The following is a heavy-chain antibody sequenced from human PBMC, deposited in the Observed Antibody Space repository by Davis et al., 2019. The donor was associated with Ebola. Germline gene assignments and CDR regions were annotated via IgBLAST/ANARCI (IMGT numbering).Heavy chain of an antibody. D-gene: IGHD1-26*01. CDR2: IGYGGSNK. V-gene: IGHV3-30*02. CDR1: GFSFSRYA. Sequence: PGGSLRLSCAASGFSFSRYAMHWVRQAPGKGLEWVAIIGYGGSNKYYADSVKDRFTISRDNSKNTLYLQMNSLRAEDTAVYYCAMSQWELLLEYYFDYWGQGTLVTVSS. CDR3: AMSQWELLLEYYFDY. J-gene: IGHJ4*02.